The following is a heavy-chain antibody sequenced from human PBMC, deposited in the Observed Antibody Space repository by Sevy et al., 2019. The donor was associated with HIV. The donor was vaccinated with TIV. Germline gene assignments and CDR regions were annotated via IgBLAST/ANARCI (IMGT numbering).Heavy chain of an antibody. V-gene: IGHV4-59*01. CDR3: ARPYKPPQSPSNYYMDV. J-gene: IGHJ6*03. D-gene: IGHD1-20*01. Sequence: SETLSLTCTVSGGSISSYYWSWIRQPPGKGLEWIGYIYYSGSTNYNPSLKSRVTISVDTSKNQFSLKLSSVTAADTAVYYCARPYKPPQSPSNYYMDVWGKGTTVTVSS. CDR1: GGSISSYY. CDR2: IYYSGST.